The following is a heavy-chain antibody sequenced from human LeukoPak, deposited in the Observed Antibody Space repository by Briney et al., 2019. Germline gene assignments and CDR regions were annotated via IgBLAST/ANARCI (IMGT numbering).Heavy chain of an antibody. Sequence: SETLSLTCTVSGGSISSSSYYWGWIRQPPGKGLEWIGSIYYSGSTYYNPSLKSRVTISVDTSKNQFSLKLSSVTAADTAVYYCIMTGGYYYYYMDVWGKGTTVTISS. D-gene: IGHD1-14*01. CDR3: IMTGGYYYYYMDV. CDR1: GGSISSSSYY. CDR2: IYYSGST. V-gene: IGHV4-39*01. J-gene: IGHJ6*03.